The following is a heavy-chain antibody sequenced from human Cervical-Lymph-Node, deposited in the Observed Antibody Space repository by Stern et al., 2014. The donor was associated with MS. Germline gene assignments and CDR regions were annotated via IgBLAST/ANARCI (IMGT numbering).Heavy chain of an antibody. CDR2: IYWDDDK. D-gene: IGHD6-19*01. J-gene: IGHJ3*01. CDR1: GFSLSTSGVA. Sequence: QVTLKESGPTLVKPTQTLTLTCTFSGFSLSTSGVAVGWIRQPPGKALEWLALIYWDDDKRYSPTLKSRLPITQDHSKNQVVLTMANMDPVDTATYFLAHSRSSCLFFLYAFDFLGQGKIVTRSS. CDR3: AHSRSSCLFFLYAFDF. V-gene: IGHV2-5*02.